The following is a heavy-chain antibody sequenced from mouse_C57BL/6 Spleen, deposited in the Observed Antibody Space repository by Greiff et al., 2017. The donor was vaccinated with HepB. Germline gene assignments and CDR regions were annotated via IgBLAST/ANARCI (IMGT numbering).Heavy chain of an antibody. CDR1: GYTFTSYW. Sequence: VQLQQSGAELAKPGASVKLSCKASGYTFTSYWMHWVKQRPGQGLEWIGYINPSSGYTKYNQKFKGKATLTADKSSSTAYMQLSSLTYEDSAVYYCARHYYAMDYWGQGTSVTVSS. CDR3: ARHYYAMDY. CDR2: INPSSGYT. V-gene: IGHV1-7*01. J-gene: IGHJ4*01.